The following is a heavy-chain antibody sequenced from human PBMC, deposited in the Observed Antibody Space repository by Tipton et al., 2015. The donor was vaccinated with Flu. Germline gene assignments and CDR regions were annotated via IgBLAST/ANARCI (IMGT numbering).Heavy chain of an antibody. Sequence: GLVKPSETLSLTCGVYDGSFSAYYWSWIRQPPGKGLEWIGEINESGSTYYNPSLKSRVSILVDASKSQFSLKMSSVTAADTAVYCCASSQRIIRAVVPRPRPYYFDYWGQGTLVTVSS. CDR3: ASSQRIIRAVVPRPRPYYFDY. CDR2: INESGST. D-gene: IGHD2-15*01. J-gene: IGHJ4*02. V-gene: IGHV4-34*01. CDR1: DGSFSAYY.